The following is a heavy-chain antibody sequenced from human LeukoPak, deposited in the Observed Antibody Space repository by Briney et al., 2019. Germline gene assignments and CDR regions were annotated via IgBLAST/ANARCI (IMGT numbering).Heavy chain of an antibody. D-gene: IGHD5-18*01. CDR2: VGASGANT. CDR3: AIGQLWSPSH. Sequence: GGSLRLSCAGSGFTFTNYAMTWVRQAPGKGLEWVSSVGASGANTFYADSVKGRFTISRDNSKNTLYLQMNSLRVEDTALYYCAIGQLWSPSHWGQGALVTVSS. V-gene: IGHV3-23*01. J-gene: IGHJ4*02. CDR1: GFTFTNYA.